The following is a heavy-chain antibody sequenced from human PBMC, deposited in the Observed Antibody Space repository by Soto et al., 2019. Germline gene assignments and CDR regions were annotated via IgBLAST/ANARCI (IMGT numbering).Heavy chain of an antibody. CDR3: AKDSNPFSSGYEAY. J-gene: IGHJ4*02. CDR1: GFTFDDYA. Sequence: GGSLRLSCGASGFTFDDYAMHWVRQAPGKGLEWVSGISWNSGSIGYADSVKGRFTISRDNAKNSLYLQMNSLRAEDTALYYCAKDSNPFSSGYEAYWGQGTLVTVSS. D-gene: IGHD5-12*01. CDR2: ISWNSGSI. V-gene: IGHV3-9*01.